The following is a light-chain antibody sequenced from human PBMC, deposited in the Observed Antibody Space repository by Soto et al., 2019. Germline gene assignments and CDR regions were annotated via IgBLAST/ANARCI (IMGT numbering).Light chain of an antibody. V-gene: IGKV1-5*03. CDR2: KAS. Sequence: DIQMTQSPSTLSESVGDRVTITCRASQSISSWVAWYQQKPGKGPKLLIYKASHLESGVPSRFSGSGSGTEFTLTIISLQPGDFATYYCQHYNTYPWTFGHGTKVDIK. CDR3: QHYNTYPWT. J-gene: IGKJ1*01. CDR1: QSISSW.